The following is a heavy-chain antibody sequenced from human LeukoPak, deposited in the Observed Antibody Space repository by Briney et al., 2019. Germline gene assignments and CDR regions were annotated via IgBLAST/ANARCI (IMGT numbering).Heavy chain of an antibody. CDR3: ARQAGSYAFYYYDY. CDR2: IYYSGST. J-gene: IGHJ4*02. D-gene: IGHD2-2*01. Sequence: PSETLSLTCTVSGGSISNYYWTWIRQPPGKGLEWIGYIYYSGSTNYNPSLKSRVTISVDTSKNQFSLKLSSVTAADTAVYYCARQAGSYAFYYYDYWGQGTLVTVSS. V-gene: IGHV4-59*08. CDR1: GGSISNYY.